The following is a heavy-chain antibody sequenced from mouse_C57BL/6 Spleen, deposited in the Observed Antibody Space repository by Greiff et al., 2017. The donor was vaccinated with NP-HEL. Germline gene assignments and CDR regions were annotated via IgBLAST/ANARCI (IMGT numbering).Heavy chain of an antibody. D-gene: IGHD2-3*01. J-gene: IGHJ4*01. CDR2: IDPETGGT. CDR1: GYTFTDYE. CDR3: TVRYYRAMDY. Sequence: VQLQQSGAELVRPGASVTLSCKASGYTFTDYEMHWVKQTPVHGLEWIGAIDPETGGTAYNQKFKGKAILTADKSSSTAYMELRSLTSEDSAVYYWTVRYYRAMDYWGQGTSVTVSS. V-gene: IGHV1-15*01.